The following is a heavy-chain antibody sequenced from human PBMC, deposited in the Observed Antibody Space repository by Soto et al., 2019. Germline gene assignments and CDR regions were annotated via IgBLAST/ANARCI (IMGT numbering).Heavy chain of an antibody. D-gene: IGHD3-16*01. CDR3: ARDYDYVWGTFRAPHSYFDY. CDR2: IKQDGTEK. CDR1: GFSFSRFW. V-gene: IGHV3-7*01. J-gene: IGHJ4*02. Sequence: GGSLRLSCAASGFSFSRFWMAWVRQAPGKGLEWVANIKQDGTEKYYVDSVRGRFTISRDNAKNSLYLQMNSLRAEDTAVYFCARDYDYVWGTFRAPHSYFDYWGQGTLVTVLL.